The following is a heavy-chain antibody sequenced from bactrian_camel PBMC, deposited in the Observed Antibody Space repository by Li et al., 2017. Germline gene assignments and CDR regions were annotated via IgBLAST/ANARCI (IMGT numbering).Heavy chain of an antibody. V-gene: IGHV3S26*01. CDR1: GVTYSSYC. CDR2: IDSDGST. D-gene: IGHD3*01. CDR3: ATVMPGYVRLYDY. Sequence: QVQLVESGGGSVQAGGSLRLSCAASGVTYSSYCMAWFRQAPGKEREGVAAIDSDGSTSYADSVKGRFTISRDNAKNTLYLQMNSLKTEDTAVYYCATVMPGYVRLYDYWGQGTQVTVS. J-gene: IGHJ4*01.